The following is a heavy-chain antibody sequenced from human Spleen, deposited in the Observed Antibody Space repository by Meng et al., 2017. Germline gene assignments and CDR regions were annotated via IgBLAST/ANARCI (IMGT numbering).Heavy chain of an antibody. CDR2: IFYTGTT. V-gene: IGHV4-4*02. Sequence: GLLKPSEPLSLTCAVSGGSILNSNWWSWVRQFPGKGLEWIGDIFYTGTTNYNPSLKRRVTISVDKSKRQFSLILTSVTAADTATYYCAGVDVDTDVPSWGQGTLVTVSS. CDR1: GGSILNSNW. CDR3: AGVDVDTDVPS. J-gene: IGHJ5*02. D-gene: IGHD5-18*01.